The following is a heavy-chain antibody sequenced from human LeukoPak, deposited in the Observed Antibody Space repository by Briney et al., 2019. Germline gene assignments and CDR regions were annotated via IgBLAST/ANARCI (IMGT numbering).Heavy chain of an antibody. V-gene: IGHV4-59*01. CDR1: GGSISSYY. Sequence: PSETLSLTCTVSGGSISSYYWSWIRQPPGKGLEWIGYIYYSGSTNYNPSLKSRVTISVDTSKNQFSLKLSSMTAADTAVYYCARGEYQLLYGLFDPWGQGTLVTVSS. CDR3: ARGEYQLLYGLFDP. CDR2: IYYSGST. J-gene: IGHJ5*02. D-gene: IGHD2-2*02.